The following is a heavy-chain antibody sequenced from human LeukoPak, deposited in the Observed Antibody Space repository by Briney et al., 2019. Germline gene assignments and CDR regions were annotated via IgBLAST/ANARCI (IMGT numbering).Heavy chain of an antibody. J-gene: IGHJ4*02. Sequence: SETLSLTCTVSGGSISSFHWSWIRQPPGKGLEWIGYISYSGSTNYNPSLKSRVTVSVDTSKNQFSLKLSSVTAADTAVYYCARHLSSDSFAYFDYWGQGTLVTVSS. CDR1: GGSISSFH. D-gene: IGHD3-22*01. CDR2: ISYSGST. V-gene: IGHV4-59*08. CDR3: ARHLSSDSFAYFDY.